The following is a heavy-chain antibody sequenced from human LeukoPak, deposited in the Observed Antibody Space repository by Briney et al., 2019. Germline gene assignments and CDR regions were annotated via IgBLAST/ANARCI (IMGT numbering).Heavy chain of an antibody. Sequence: ASVKVSCKASGGTFSSYAISWVRQAPGQGLEWMGGIIPIFGTANYAQKFQGRVTITADESTSTAYIELSSLRSEDTAVYYCARGYCSSTSCHHDAFDIWGQGTMVTVSS. CDR3: ARGYCSSTSCHHDAFDI. V-gene: IGHV1-69*13. CDR2: IIPIFGTA. D-gene: IGHD2-2*01. J-gene: IGHJ3*02. CDR1: GGTFSSYA.